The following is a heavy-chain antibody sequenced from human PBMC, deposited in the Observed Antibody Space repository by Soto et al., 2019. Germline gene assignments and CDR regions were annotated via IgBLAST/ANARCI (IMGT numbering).Heavy chain of an antibody. Sequence: SETLSLTCTVSGGSISSGGYYWSWIRQHPGKGLEWIGYIYYSGSTYYNPSLKSRVTISVDTSKSQFSLKLSSVTAADTAVYYCARSYRITMIVVDDRPFDYWGQGTLVTVSS. CDR3: ARSYRITMIVVDDRPFDY. CDR2: IYYSGST. D-gene: IGHD3-22*01. CDR1: GGSISSGGYY. J-gene: IGHJ4*02. V-gene: IGHV4-31*03.